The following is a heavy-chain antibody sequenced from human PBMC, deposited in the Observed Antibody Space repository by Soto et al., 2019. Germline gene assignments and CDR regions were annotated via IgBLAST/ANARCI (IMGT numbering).Heavy chain of an antibody. D-gene: IGHD3-22*01. J-gene: IGHJ5*02. Sequence: GGSLRLSCAASGFTFSSYAMSWVRQAPGKGLEWVSAISGSGGSTYYAESVKGRFTISRDNSKNTLYLQMNSLRAEDTAAYYFAKAPHNYKDNRWGRGTLVSV. CDR1: GFTFSSYA. V-gene: IGHV3-23*01. CDR3: AKAPHNYKDNR. CDR2: ISGSGGST.